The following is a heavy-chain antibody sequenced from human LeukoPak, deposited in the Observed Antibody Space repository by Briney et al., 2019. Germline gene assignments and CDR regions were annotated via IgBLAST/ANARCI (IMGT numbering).Heavy chain of an antibody. Sequence: ASVNVSCKPSGYTFTSYYMRWVPQAPRQGVGGRGVINPSGGSTSYAQKFQGRVTMTRDTSTSTVYMELSSLRSEDTAVYYCAKSILAIFGVAPNYMDVWGKGTTVTVSS. CDR1: GYTFTSYY. D-gene: IGHD3-3*01. J-gene: IGHJ6*03. V-gene: IGHV1-46*03. CDR3: AKSILAIFGVAPNYMDV. CDR2: INPSGGST.